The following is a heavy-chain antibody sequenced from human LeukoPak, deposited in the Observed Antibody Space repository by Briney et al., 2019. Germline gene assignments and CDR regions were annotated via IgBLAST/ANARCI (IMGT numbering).Heavy chain of an antibody. D-gene: IGHD1-26*01. CDR2: IRYDGSNK. Sequence: GGSLRLSCAASGFTFSSYGMHWVRQAPGKGLEWVAFIRYDGSNKYYADSVKGRFTISRDNSKNTLYLQMNSLRAEDTAVYYCAKDLRRIVGATKGMDVWGKGITVTASS. CDR1: GFTFSSYG. J-gene: IGHJ6*03. CDR3: AKDLRRIVGATKGMDV. V-gene: IGHV3-30*02.